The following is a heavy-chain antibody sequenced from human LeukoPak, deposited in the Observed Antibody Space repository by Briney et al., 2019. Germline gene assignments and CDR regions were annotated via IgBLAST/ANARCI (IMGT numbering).Heavy chain of an antibody. Sequence: PGGSLRLSCAASGFTFSSYGMHWVRQAPGKGLEWVAVISYDGSNKYYADSVKGRFTISRDNSKNTLYLQMNSLRAEDTAVYYCAKDRIPGDYVFDYWGQGTLVTVSS. D-gene: IGHD3-16*01. CDR1: GFTFSSYG. J-gene: IGHJ4*02. CDR2: ISYDGSNK. CDR3: AKDRIPGDYVFDY. V-gene: IGHV3-30*18.